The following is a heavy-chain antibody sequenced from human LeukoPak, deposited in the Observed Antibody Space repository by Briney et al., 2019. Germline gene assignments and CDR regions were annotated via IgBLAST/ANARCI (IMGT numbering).Heavy chain of an antibody. CDR3: ARLNGGYGSTGGFDP. V-gene: IGHV3-11*06. J-gene: IGHJ5*02. CDR2: ISSSSGHT. Sequence: TPGGSLRLSCAASGFNFSDSYMSWIRQTPGKGLEWLSHISSSSGHTNYADSVKGRFTISRGNAKNSLYLQMNSLRADDTATYYCARLNGGYGSTGGFDPWGQGTLVTVSS. CDR1: GFNFSDSY. D-gene: IGHD5-12*01.